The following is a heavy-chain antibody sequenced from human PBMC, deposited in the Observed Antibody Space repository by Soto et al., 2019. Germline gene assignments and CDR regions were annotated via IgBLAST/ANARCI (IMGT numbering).Heavy chain of an antibody. Sequence: GASVKVSCKASGYTFTSYGISWVRQAPGQGLEWMGWISAYNGNTNYAQKLQGRVTMTTDTSTSTAYMELRSLRSEDTAVYYCARGNGKGSPSIYYYYMDVWGKGTTVTVSS. CDR2: ISAYNGNT. CDR3: ARGNGKGSPSIYYYYMDV. V-gene: IGHV1-18*01. CDR1: GYTFTSYG. J-gene: IGHJ6*03. D-gene: IGHD6-6*01.